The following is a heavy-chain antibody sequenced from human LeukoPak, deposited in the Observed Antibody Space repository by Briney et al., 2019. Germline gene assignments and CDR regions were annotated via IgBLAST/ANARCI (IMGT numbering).Heavy chain of an antibody. CDR1: GFTFSSYA. J-gene: IGHJ4*02. CDR3: AKKKRELRGFDY. Sequence: GGSLRLSCAASGFTFSSYAMSWVRQAPGKGLEWVSVIGGSGGSTYYADSVKGRFTISRDNSKNTLYLQMSSLRAEDTAAYYCAKKKRELRGFDYWGQGTLVTVSS. CDR2: IGGSGGST. D-gene: IGHD1-7*01. V-gene: IGHV3-23*01.